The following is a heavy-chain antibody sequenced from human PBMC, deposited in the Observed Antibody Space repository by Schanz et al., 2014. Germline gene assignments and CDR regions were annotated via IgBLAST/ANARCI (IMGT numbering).Heavy chain of an antibody. D-gene: IGHD3-10*01. V-gene: IGHV3-21*06. CDR3: ARDNYYGSGSCAY. CDR1: GFTFITYT. CDR2: ISSSSSYI. J-gene: IGHJ4*02. Sequence: EGQLAESGGGLVKPGGSLRLSCEASGFTFITYTMNWVRQAPGKGLEWVSSISSSSSYIYYADSVKGRFTISRDNAKNSMYLHMKSLRGEDTAVYYCARDNYYGSGSCAYWGQGTLVTVSS.